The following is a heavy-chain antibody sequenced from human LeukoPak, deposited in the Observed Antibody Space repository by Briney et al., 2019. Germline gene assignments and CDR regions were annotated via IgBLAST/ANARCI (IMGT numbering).Heavy chain of an antibody. CDR3: ARDNSDYYDSSGYYGEPLPLFDP. D-gene: IGHD3-22*01. V-gene: IGHV1-69*01. J-gene: IGHJ5*02. CDR2: IIPIFGTA. CDR1: GGTFSSYA. Sequence: ASVKVSCKASGGTFSSYAISWVQQAPGQGLEWMGGIIPIFGTANYAQKFQGRGTITADESTSTAYMELSSLRSEDTAVYYCARDNSDYYDSSGYYGEPLPLFDPWGQGTLVTVSS.